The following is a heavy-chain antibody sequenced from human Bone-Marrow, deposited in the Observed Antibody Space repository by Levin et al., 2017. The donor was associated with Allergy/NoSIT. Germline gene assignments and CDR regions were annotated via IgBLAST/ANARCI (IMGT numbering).Heavy chain of an antibody. CDR2: IDPTGTAR. V-gene: IGHV3-74*01. D-gene: IGHD2/OR15-2a*01. J-gene: IGHJ4*02. CDR3: ASLENY. CDR1: GFSFSTSW. Sequence: GESLKISCAASGFSFSTSWMHWVRQAPGQGLVWVSRIDPTGTARSYGESVQGRFTVSRDNAKKMMYLEMDSLREEDTAVYYCASLENYWGQGILVTVSS.